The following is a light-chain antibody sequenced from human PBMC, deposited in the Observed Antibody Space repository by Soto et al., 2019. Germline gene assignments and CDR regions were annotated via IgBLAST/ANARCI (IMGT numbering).Light chain of an antibody. CDR1: RGISSW. CDR2: KAS. V-gene: IGKV1-5*03. CDR3: QQYSSFSRT. Sequence: DIQMTQSPPTLSASVGDRVTITCRASRGISSWLAWYQQKPGKAPKLLIYKASSLEGGVPSRFSGSGSGTEFTLTISSLRPDDFATYYCQQYSSFSRTFGQGTKVEIK. J-gene: IGKJ1*01.